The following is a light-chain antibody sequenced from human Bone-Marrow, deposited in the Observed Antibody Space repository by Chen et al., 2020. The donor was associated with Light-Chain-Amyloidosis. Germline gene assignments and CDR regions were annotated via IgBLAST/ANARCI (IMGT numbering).Light chain of an antibody. V-gene: IGLV2-14*01. CDR3: SSYTITTTLV. CDR2: EVT. CDR1: SSDVGGDNH. J-gene: IGLJ1*01. Sequence: QSALTQPASVAGSTGQLINISCTGTSSDVGGDNHVSWYQQHPDKAPKLMIYEVTNRPSWVPDRFSGSKSDNTASLTISWLQTDDEADYFCSSYTITTTLVFGSGTRVTVL.